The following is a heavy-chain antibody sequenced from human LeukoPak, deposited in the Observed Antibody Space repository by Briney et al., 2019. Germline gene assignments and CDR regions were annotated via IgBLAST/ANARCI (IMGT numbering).Heavy chain of an antibody. CDR1: GYTFTAYY. V-gene: IGHV1-2*02. J-gene: IGHJ4*02. D-gene: IGHD2-21*02. CDR3: ARGHCCGDCYAIDY. CDR2: INPNSGGT. Sequence: ASVKVSRKASGYTFTAYYMHGVRQAPGQGLEWMGWINPNSGGTNYAQKFQGRVTMTRDTSISTAYMELSRLRSDDTAVYYCARGHCCGDCYAIDYWGQGTLVTVSS.